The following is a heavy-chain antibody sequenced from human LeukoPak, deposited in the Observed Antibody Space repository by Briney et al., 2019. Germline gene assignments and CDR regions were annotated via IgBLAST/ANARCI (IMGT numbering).Heavy chain of an antibody. CDR3: ARDRWSGWFGDLQDAFDV. Sequence: SETLSLTCTVSGGSISSYYWSWIRQPPGKGLEWIGYIYYNGSTNYNPSLKSRVTISVDTSKNQFSLKLSSVTAADTAVYYCARDRWSGWFGDLQDAFDVWGQGTMVTVSS. V-gene: IGHV4-59*12. CDR2: IYYNGST. J-gene: IGHJ3*01. D-gene: IGHD3-10*01. CDR1: GGSISSYY.